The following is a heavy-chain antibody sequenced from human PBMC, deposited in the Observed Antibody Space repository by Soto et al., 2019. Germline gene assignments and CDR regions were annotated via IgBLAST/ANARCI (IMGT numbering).Heavy chain of an antibody. CDR3: ARTTDYYDSSGYYCYYFDY. CDR1: GFSLSTSGMR. J-gene: IGHJ4*02. Sequence: GPTLVNPTQTLTLTCTFSGFSLSTSGMRVSWIRQPPGKALEWLARIDWDDDKFYSTSLKTRLTISKDTSKNQVVLTMTNMDPVDTATYYCARTTDYYDSSGYYCYYFDYWGQGTLVTVSS. CDR2: IDWDDDK. D-gene: IGHD3-22*01. V-gene: IGHV2-70*04.